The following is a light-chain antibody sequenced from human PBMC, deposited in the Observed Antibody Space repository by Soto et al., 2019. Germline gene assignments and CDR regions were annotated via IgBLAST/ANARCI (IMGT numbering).Light chain of an antibody. CDR1: QSVSSY. Sequence: IVLTQSPATLSLSPGERATLSCRASQSVSSYLAWYQQKPGQAPRLLIYGASSRATGIPDRFSGSGSGTDFTLTISRLEPEDFAVYYCQQYGSSLRSFGGGTKVDIK. CDR3: QQYGSSLRS. CDR2: GAS. J-gene: IGKJ4*01. V-gene: IGKV3-20*01.